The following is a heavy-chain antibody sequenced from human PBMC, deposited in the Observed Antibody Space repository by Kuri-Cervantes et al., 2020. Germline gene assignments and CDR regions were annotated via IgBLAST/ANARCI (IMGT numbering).Heavy chain of an antibody. CDR2: ISSSSSYI. CDR1: GFTVSSNY. D-gene: IGHD3-22*01. Sequence: GESLKISWAASGFTVSSNYMSWVRQAPGKGLEWVSSISSSSSYIYYADSVKGRFTISRDNAKNSLYLQMNSLRAEDTAVYYCARYYYDSSLSPRYYYYYGMDVWGQGTTVTVSS. CDR3: ARYYYDSSLSPRYYYYYGMDV. V-gene: IGHV3-21*04. J-gene: IGHJ6*02.